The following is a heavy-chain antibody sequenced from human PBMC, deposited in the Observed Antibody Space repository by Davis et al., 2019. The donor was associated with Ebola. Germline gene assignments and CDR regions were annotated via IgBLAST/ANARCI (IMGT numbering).Heavy chain of an antibody. D-gene: IGHD2-15*01. J-gene: IGHJ6*02. Sequence: GESLKISCKGSGYSFTSYWIGWVRQMPGKGLEWMGIIYPGDSDTRYSPSFQGQVTISADKSISTAYLQWSSLKASDTAMYYCARFPTPGWPSYYYYGMDVWGQGTTVTVSS. CDR1: GYSFTSYW. V-gene: IGHV5-51*01. CDR2: IYPGDSDT. CDR3: ARFPTPGWPSYYYYGMDV.